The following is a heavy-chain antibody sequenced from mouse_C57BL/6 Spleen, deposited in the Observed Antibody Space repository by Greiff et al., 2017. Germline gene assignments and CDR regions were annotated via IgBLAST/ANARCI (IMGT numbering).Heavy chain of an antibody. CDR2: ILPGSGST. CDR1: GYTFTSYW. V-gene: IGHV1-9*01. CDR3: ASYPGYAMDD. Sequence: QVQLKESGAELMKPGASVKLSCTASGYTFTSYWIEWVKQRPGHGLEWIGEILPGSGSTHYNEKFKGKATFTADTSSNTAYMQLSSLTTEDSAIYYSASYPGYAMDDWGQGTSVTVSS. J-gene: IGHJ4*01.